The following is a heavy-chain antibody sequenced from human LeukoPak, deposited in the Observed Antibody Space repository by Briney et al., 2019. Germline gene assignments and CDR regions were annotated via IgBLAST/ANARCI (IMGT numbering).Heavy chain of an antibody. J-gene: IGHJ6*03. V-gene: IGHV4-59*08. D-gene: IGHD3-22*01. CDR2: IYYSGST. Sequence: PSETLSLTCTVSGGSISSYYWSWIRQPPGKGLEWIGYIYYSGSTNYNPSLKSRVTISVDTSKNQFSLKLSSVTAADTAVYYCARQLYDSSGFPPYHRDYYMDVWGKGTTVTVSS. CDR3: ARQLYDSSGFPPYHRDYYMDV. CDR1: GGSISSYY.